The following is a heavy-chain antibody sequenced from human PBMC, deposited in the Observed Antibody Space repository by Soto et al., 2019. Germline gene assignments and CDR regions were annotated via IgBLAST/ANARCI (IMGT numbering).Heavy chain of an antibody. D-gene: IGHD2-15*01. Sequence: QVQLQESGPGLVKPSETLSLTCTVSGGSISSYYWSWIRQPPGKGLEWIGYIYYSGSTNYNPSLKGRVTISVDTSKNPFSLKLSSVTAADTAVYYCARGGYCSGGSCYLSAEYFQHWGQGTLVTVSS. J-gene: IGHJ1*01. V-gene: IGHV4-59*01. CDR1: GGSISSYY. CDR2: IYYSGST. CDR3: ARGGYCSGGSCYLSAEYFQH.